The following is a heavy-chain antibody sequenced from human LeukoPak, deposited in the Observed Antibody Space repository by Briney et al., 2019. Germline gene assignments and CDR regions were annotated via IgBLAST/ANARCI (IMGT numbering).Heavy chain of an antibody. CDR3: ARGFGQAYYYYYMDV. V-gene: IGHV3-7*01. CDR2: IKQDGSEK. J-gene: IGHJ6*03. Sequence: GGSLRLSCAASGFTLSSHWMSWVRQAPGKGLEWVANIKQDGSEKYYVDSVKGRFTISRDNAKNSLYLQMNSLRAEDTAVYYCARGFGQAYYYYYMDVWGKGTTVTISS. CDR1: GFTLSSHW. D-gene: IGHD3-10*01.